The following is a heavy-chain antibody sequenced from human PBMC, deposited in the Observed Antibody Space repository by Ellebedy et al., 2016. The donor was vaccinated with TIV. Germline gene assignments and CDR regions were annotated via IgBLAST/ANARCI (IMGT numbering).Heavy chain of an antibody. J-gene: IGHJ6*02. CDR3: ARCHYDILTGLPSGMDV. V-gene: IGHV4-31*03. CDR2: TYYSGNT. CDR1: GGSISSGGYY. D-gene: IGHD3-9*01. Sequence: LRLSCTVSGGSISSGGYYWSWIRQHPGKGLEWIGYTYYSGNTYYNPSLESRVTISLDTSKNQFSLRLGSVTAADTAVYYCARCHYDILTGLPSGMDVWGQGTTVTVSS.